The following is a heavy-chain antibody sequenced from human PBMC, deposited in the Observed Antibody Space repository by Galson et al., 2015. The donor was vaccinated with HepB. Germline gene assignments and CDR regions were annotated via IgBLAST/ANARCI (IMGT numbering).Heavy chain of an antibody. CDR3: ARGSGDAYGPFEY. Sequence: SLRLSCAASGFTFNSYTMNWVRQAPGKGLEWVSSISPSGTYIYQADSVKGRFTISRDNAKNSLYLQINSLRAGDTAVYYCARGSGDAYGPFEYWGQGTLVTVSS. J-gene: IGHJ4*02. D-gene: IGHD3-10*01. V-gene: IGHV3-21*01. CDR1: GFTFNSYT. CDR2: ISPSGTYI.